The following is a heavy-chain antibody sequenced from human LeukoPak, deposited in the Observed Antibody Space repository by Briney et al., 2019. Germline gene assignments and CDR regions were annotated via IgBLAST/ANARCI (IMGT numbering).Heavy chain of an antibody. CDR2: INSDGSTT. D-gene: IGHD2-2*03. J-gene: IGHJ4*02. V-gene: IGHV3-74*01. CDR3: ASPNFGYCSSTSCYLDY. Sequence: GGSLRLSCVASGFTFSSYWMHWVRQAPGKGLVWVSRINSDGSTTAYADSVKGRFTISRDNAKNTLYLQMNSLRAEDTAVYYCASPNFGYCSSTSCYLDYWGQGTLVTVSS. CDR1: GFTFSSYW.